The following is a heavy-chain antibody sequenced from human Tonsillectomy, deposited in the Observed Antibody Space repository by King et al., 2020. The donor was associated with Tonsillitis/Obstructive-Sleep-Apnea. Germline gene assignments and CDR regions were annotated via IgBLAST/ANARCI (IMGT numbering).Heavy chain of an antibody. CDR1: GGSISSGGHY. J-gene: IGHJ4*02. D-gene: IGHD4-17*01. V-gene: IGHV4-31*03. CDR2: IYDSGST. CDR3: ASEVTTGAFDD. Sequence: VQLQESGPGLVKPSQTLSLTCTVSGGSISSGGHYWSWIRQHPGKGLEWIGYIYDSGSTYYNPSLKSRVTISVDTSKNQFSLKLSSVTAADTAIYYCASEVTTGAFDDWGQGTLVTVSS.